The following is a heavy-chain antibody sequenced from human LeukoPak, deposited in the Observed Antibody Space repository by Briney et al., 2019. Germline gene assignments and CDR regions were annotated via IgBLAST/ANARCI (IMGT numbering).Heavy chain of an antibody. CDR2: ISYDGSNK. CDR1: GFTFSSYA. CDR3: ARELVGSSSSGSTYYYYYGMDV. D-gene: IGHD6-6*01. Sequence: GRSLRLSCAASGFTFSSYAMHWVRQAPGKGLEWVAVISYDGSNKYYAGSVKGRFTISRDNSKNTLYPQMNSLRAEDTAVYYCARELVGSSSSGSTYYYYYGMDVWGQGTTVTVSS. J-gene: IGHJ6*02. V-gene: IGHV3-30-3*01.